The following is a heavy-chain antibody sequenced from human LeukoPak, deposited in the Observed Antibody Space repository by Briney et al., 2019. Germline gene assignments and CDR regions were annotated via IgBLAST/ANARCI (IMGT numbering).Heavy chain of an antibody. CDR2: ISAYNGNT. J-gene: IGHJ4*02. Sequence: ASVKVSCKASGYTFTSYGIRWVRQAPGQGLEWMGWISAYNGNTKYAQKLQGRVTMTTDTSTSTGYMELRSLRTDDTAVYYCAREVNADHPFDYWGQGTLVTVSS. D-gene: IGHD1-14*01. CDR1: GYTFTSYG. V-gene: IGHV1-18*01. CDR3: AREVNADHPFDY.